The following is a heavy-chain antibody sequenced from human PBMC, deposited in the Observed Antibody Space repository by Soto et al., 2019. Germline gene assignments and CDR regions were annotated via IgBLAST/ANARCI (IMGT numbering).Heavy chain of an antibody. CDR3: AKEYYYDPSGPYSDLYFDS. J-gene: IGHJ4*02. CDR1: GFGFSSYA. V-gene: IGHV3-23*01. CDR2: ITTRGGRT. D-gene: IGHD3-22*01. Sequence: XGSLRLSCAASGFGFSSYAMSWVRQAPSQGLEWVSSITTRGGRTYYADSVRGRFTISRDNFANALYLEMNSLRAEDTAIYYCAKEYYYDPSGPYSDLYFDSWGQGTLVTVPS.